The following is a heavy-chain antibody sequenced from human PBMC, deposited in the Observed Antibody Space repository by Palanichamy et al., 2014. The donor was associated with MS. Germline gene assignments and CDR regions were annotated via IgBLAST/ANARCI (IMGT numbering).Heavy chain of an antibody. CDR3: ARDVGIMGTLQWSGAFDV. D-gene: IGHD3-10*02. V-gene: IGHV3-33*01. CDR1: GSTFRLYG. CDR2: IWYDGSNA. Sequence: QVQLVESGGGVVQPGRSLRLSCAAFGSTFRLYGMHWVRQAPGKGLEWVAVIWYDGSNAYYAASVKGRFTISRDNSKNTLYLQMNRLRAEDTAMYYCARDVGIMGTLQWSGAFDVWGQGTLVTVSS. J-gene: IGHJ3*01.